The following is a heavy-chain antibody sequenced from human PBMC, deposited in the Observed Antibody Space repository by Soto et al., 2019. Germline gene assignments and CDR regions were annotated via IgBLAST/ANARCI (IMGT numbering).Heavy chain of an antibody. CDR3: ARHFSVDYFDY. Sequence: SETLSLTCTVSGDSITSNSYFWAWIRQPPGKGLEWIGSIYYSGTTYYNPSLKSRVTISVDRSKNQFSLKLSSVTAADTAVYYWARHFSVDYFDYWGQGALVTVPQ. CDR2: IYYSGTT. CDR1: GDSITSNSYF. V-gene: IGHV4-39*01. J-gene: IGHJ4*02.